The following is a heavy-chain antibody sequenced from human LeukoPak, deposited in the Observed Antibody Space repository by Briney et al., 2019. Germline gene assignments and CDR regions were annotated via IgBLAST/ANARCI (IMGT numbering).Heavy chain of an antibody. J-gene: IGHJ4*02. CDR2: INPNSGGT. CDR1: GYTFTGYY. V-gene: IGHV1-2*04. D-gene: IGHD4-17*01. Sequence: ASVKVSCKASGYTFTGYYMHWVRQAPGQGLEWMGWINPNSGGTNYAQKFQGWVTMTRGTSISTAYMELRSLRSDDTAVYYCARDRDYGDYNTQDLFVYWGQGTLVTVSS. CDR3: ARDRDYGDYNTQDLFVY.